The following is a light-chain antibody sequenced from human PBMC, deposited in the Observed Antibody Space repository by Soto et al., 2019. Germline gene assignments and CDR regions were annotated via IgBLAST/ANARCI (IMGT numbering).Light chain of an antibody. CDR1: QSASSN. Sequence: DTATLSCRISQSASSNLAWYQQKPGQASRLHSCGASARASGIQGRFSGSGSGTEFTLTFSRLHSEEFAVHLSQPNNNWVPMTFGQGTRLDIK. V-gene: IGKV3-15*01. J-gene: IGKJ5*01. CDR3: QPNNNWVPMT. CDR2: GAS.